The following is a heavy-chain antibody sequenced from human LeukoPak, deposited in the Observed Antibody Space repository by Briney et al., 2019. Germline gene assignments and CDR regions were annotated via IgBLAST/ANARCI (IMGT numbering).Heavy chain of an antibody. D-gene: IGHD6-13*01. CDR2: IYYSGST. V-gene: IGHV4-59*12. CDR3: ASTSSSWSRVFDY. J-gene: IGHJ4*02. Sequence: SETLSLTCTVSGGSISTYYWSWIRQPPGKGLEWIGYIYYSGSTNYNPSLKSRVTISVDTSKNQFSLKLSSVTAADTAVYYCASTSSSWSRVFDYWGQGALVTVSS. CDR1: GGSISTYY.